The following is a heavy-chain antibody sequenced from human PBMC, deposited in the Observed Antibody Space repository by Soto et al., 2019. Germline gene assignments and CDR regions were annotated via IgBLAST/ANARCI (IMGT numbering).Heavy chain of an antibody. V-gene: IGHV4-30-2*01. Sequence: SETLSLTCAVSGGSISSGGYSWSWIRQPPGKGLEWIGYIYHSGSTYYNPSLKSRVTISVDRSKNQFSLKLSSVTAADTAVYYCARALRFLEWSPMNAFDIWGQGTMVPVSS. CDR2: IYHSGST. D-gene: IGHD3-3*01. J-gene: IGHJ3*02. CDR1: GGSISSGGYS. CDR3: ARALRFLEWSPMNAFDI.